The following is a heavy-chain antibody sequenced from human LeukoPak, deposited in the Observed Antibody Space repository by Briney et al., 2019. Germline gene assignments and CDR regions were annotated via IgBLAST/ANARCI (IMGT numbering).Heavy chain of an antibody. D-gene: IGHD3-16*01. CDR1: GFTFNYDA. CDR2: VRGSGGST. CDR3: AKDDKGDFYFDC. V-gene: IGHV3-23*01. J-gene: IGHJ4*02. Sequence: GGSLRLSCAASGFTFNYDAISWVRQAPGKGLEWVSSVRGSGGSTYYSDSVRGRFTISRDISKNTVYLQMNSLRAEDTAMYYCAKDDKGDFYFDCWGQGTLVTVSS.